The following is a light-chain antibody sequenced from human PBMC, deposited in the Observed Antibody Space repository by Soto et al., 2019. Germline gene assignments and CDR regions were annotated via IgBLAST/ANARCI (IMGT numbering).Light chain of an antibody. J-gene: IGKJ1*01. V-gene: IGKV1-5*01. Sequence: DIQMAESPATRSASVGDRVTITCRASHNMMGLLAWFQQEPGKVPNLLIDDASSLESGVPQRFSGSGSGTEFTLIISSLQTDDFSAYYCQQYHSYWTFGQGTKVAI. CDR2: DAS. CDR3: QQYHSYWT. CDR1: HNMMGL.